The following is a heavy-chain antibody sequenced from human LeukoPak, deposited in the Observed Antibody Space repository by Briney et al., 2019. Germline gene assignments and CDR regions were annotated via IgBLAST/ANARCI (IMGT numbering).Heavy chain of an antibody. J-gene: IGHJ4*02. D-gene: IGHD6-13*01. CDR2: IYYSGST. V-gene: IGHV4-39*01. Sequence: GSLRLSCVASGFTVSSNYMSWVRQAPGKGLEWIGSIYYSGSTYYNPSLKSRVTISVDTSKNQFSLKLSSVTAADTAVYYCARHLKSVSSSWYVDYWGQGTLVTVSS. CDR3: ARHLKSVSSSWYVDY. CDR1: GFTVSSNY.